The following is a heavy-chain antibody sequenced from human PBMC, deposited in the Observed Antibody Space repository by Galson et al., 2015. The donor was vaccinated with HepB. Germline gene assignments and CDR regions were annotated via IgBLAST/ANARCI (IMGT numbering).Heavy chain of an antibody. CDR3: ANSTPGGWYSYYFDY. Sequence: SLRLSCAASGFIFSDYAMSWVRQAPGKGLEWVSAINDRGGSTFYADSVKGRFTISRDNSKNTLYLQMNSLRAEDTAVYYCANSTPGGWYSYYFDYWGQGTLVTVSS. V-gene: IGHV3-23*01. J-gene: IGHJ4*02. D-gene: IGHD6-19*01. CDR2: INDRGGST. CDR1: GFIFSDYA.